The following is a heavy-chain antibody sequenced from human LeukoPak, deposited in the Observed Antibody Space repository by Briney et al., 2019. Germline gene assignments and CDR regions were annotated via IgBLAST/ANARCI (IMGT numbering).Heavy chain of an antibody. Sequence: ASVKVSCKASRYTFTGYYMHWVRQAPGQGLEWMGWINPNSGGTNYAQKFQGRVTMTRDTSISTAYMELSRLRSDDTAVYYCARDLGPMVRGVRESDPWGQGTLVTVSS. CDR1: RYTFTGYY. CDR2: INPNSGGT. V-gene: IGHV1-2*02. J-gene: IGHJ5*02. D-gene: IGHD3-10*01. CDR3: ARDLGPMVRGVRESDP.